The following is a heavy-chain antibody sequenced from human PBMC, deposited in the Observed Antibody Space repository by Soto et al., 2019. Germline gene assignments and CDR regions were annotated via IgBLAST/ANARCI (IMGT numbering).Heavy chain of an antibody. Sequence: ESGGGVVPPGKSLRLSCAGSGFTFSSSGMDWVRQAPGKGLEWVAVISYDGSNKYYADSVKGRFTISRDNSKNTLYLQMSSLRADDTAVYYCAKDRMGAGVRGYFDYWGQGTLVTVSS. CDR3: AKDRMGAGVRGYFDY. D-gene: IGHD3-10*01. CDR2: ISYDGSNK. V-gene: IGHV3-30*18. J-gene: IGHJ4*02. CDR1: GFTFSSSG.